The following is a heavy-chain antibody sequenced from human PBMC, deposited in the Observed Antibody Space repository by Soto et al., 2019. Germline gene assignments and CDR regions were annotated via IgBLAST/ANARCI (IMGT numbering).Heavy chain of an antibody. J-gene: IGHJ4*02. D-gene: IGHD6-13*01. Sequence: PSETLSLTCTVSGGSFKSGSYSWSWIRQPPGKGLEWIGYVYHTGRTSYNPSLKSRVSISMDTSKNQFSLNLDSVTAADTAVYFCARGWGIAAAGSDYWGQGTLVTVSS. CDR1: GGSFKSGSYS. V-gene: IGHV4-61*01. CDR2: VYHTGRT. CDR3: ARGWGIAAAGSDY.